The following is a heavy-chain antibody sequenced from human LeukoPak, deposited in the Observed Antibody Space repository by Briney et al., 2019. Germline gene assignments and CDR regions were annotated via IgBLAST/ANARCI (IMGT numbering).Heavy chain of an antibody. D-gene: IGHD6-13*01. V-gene: IGHV3-30-3*01. J-gene: IGHJ3*02. Sequence: GGSLRLSCAASGLTLSGYAVHWVRQAPGKGLEWLAVISIDGTRKHYADSVEDRFTISRDNSENIVYLQMNSLRAEDTAVYYCATPAAAAAGPQFHLDAFDIWGQGTMVTVSS. CDR2: ISIDGTRK. CDR1: GLTLSGYA. CDR3: ATPAAAAAGPQFHLDAFDI.